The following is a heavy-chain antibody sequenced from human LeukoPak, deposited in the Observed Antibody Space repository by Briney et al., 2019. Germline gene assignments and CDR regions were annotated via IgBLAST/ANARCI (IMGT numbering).Heavy chain of an antibody. Sequence: AASVKVSCKASGYTFTSYAMNWVRQAPGQGLEWMGWINTNTGNPTYAQGFTGRFVFSLDTPVSTAYLQISSLKAEDTAVYYCARGLGKVVEMSDWGQGTLVTASS. CDR3: ARGLGKVVEMSD. J-gene: IGHJ4*02. CDR1: GYTFTSYA. V-gene: IGHV7-4-1*02. D-gene: IGHD5-24*01. CDR2: INTNTGNP.